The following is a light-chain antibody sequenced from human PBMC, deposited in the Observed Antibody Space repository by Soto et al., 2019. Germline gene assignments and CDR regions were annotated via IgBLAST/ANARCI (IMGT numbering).Light chain of an antibody. J-gene: IGLJ1*01. CDR1: SXDVAVYSY. CDR3: SSYAGSYTWI. V-gene: IGLV2-11*01. CDR2: DVT. Sequence: QSVLTQPLSVSGSPGQSVTVYCTGTSXDVAVYSYVSWFQQHPGKAPQLLIYDVTKRPSGVPDRFSGSKSGNTAALTISGLQAEDEAEYFCSSYAGSYTWIFGSGTKVTVL.